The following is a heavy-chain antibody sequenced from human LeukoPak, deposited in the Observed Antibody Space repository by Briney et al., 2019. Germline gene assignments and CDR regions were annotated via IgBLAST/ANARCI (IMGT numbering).Heavy chain of an antibody. Sequence: PGRSLRLSCAASGFTFSSYAMHWVRQAPGKGLEWVAVISYDGSNKYYADSVKGRLTISRDNSKNTLYLQMNSLRAEDTAVYYCARDPRHYGDPTFDYWGQGTLVTVSS. D-gene: IGHD4-17*01. CDR2: ISYDGSNK. V-gene: IGHV3-30*01. CDR3: ARDPRHYGDPTFDY. J-gene: IGHJ4*02. CDR1: GFTFSSYA.